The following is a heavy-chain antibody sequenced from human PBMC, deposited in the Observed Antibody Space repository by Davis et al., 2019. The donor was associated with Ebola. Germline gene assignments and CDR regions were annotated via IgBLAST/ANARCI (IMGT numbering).Heavy chain of an antibody. CDR2: MNPNSGNT. V-gene: IGHV1-8*01. CDR3: ARDIRVDSSGYADAFDI. D-gene: IGHD3-22*01. CDR1: GYTFTSYD. Sequence: ASVKVSCKASGYTFTSYDINWVRQAAGQGLEWMGWMNPNSGNTGYAQKFQGRVTMTRNTSIGTAYMELSSLRSEDTAVYYCARDIRVDSSGYADAFDIWGQGTMVTVSS. J-gene: IGHJ3*02.